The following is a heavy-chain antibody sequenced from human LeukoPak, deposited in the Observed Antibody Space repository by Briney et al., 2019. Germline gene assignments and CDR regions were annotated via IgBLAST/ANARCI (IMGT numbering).Heavy chain of an antibody. D-gene: IGHD2-15*01. V-gene: IGHV4-34*01. Sequence: SETLSLTCAVYGGSFSGYYWGWIRQPPGKGLEWIGEINHSGSTNYNPSLKSRVTISVDTSKNQFSLKLSSVTAADTAVYYCARERYCSGGSCYKHYYYYYGMDVWGQGTTVTVSS. J-gene: IGHJ6*02. CDR1: GGSFSGYY. CDR2: INHSGST. CDR3: ARERYCSGGSCYKHYYYYYGMDV.